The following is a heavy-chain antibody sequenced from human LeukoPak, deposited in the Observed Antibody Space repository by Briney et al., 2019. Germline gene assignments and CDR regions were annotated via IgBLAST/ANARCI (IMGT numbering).Heavy chain of an antibody. V-gene: IGHV4-31*03. D-gene: IGHD4-17*01. J-gene: IGHJ4*02. CDR2: IYYSGST. CDR3: ARATVPTGFDY. CDR1: GGSISSGGYY. Sequence: SETLSLTCTVSGGSISSGGYYWSWIRQYPGKGLEWIGYIYYSGSTYYNPSLKSRVTISVDTSKNQFSLKLSSVTAADTAVYYCARATVPTGFDYWGQGTLVTVSS.